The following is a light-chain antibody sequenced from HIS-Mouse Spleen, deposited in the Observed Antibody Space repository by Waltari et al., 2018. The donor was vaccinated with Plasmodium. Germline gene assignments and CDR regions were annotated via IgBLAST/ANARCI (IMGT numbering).Light chain of an antibody. CDR3: GTWDSSLSAGVV. CDR2: DNN. J-gene: IGLJ2*01. CDR1: IGHNY. Sequence: QSVLTQPPSVSAAPGQKVTISNIGHNYVSWYQQLPGTAPKLLIYDNNKRPSGIPDRFSGSKSGTSATLGITGLQTGDEADYYCGTWDSSLSAGVVFGGGTKLTVL. V-gene: IGLV1-51*01.